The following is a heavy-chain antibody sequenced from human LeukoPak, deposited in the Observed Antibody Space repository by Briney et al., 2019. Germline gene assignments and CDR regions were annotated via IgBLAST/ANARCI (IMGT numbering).Heavy chain of an antibody. CDR1: GDSISSGDYY. J-gene: IGHJ3*02. V-gene: IGHV4-61*02. Sequence: SETLSLICTVSGDSISSGDYYWGWIRQPAGKGLEWIGRISSSGSTNYNPSLKSRVTISVETSKNQFSLKLSSVTAAGTAVYFCARGPYSYDSSGAFDIWGQGKMVTVSS. CDR2: ISSSGST. D-gene: IGHD3-22*01. CDR3: ARGPYSYDSSGAFDI.